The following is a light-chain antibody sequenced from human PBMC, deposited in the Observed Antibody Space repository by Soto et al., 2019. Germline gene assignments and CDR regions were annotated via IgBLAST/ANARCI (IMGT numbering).Light chain of an antibody. CDR3: QSYDTSLSGFYI. CDR1: SANIGAAYD. J-gene: IGLJ1*01. Sequence: QSVLTQPPSVSGAPGQRVTISCTGSSANIGAAYDVHWYLQLPGTAPKLLIYANDNRPSGVPDRFSGSKSGTSASLAITGLQAEDEADYYCQSYDTSLSGFYIFXTGTKLTVL. V-gene: IGLV1-40*01. CDR2: AND.